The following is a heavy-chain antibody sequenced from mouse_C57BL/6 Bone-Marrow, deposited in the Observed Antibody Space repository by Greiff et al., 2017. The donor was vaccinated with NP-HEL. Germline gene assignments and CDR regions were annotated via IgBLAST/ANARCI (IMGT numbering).Heavy chain of an antibody. CDR2: IWSGGST. Sequence: VQVVESGPGLVQPSQSLSITCTVSGFSLTSYGVHWVRQSPGKGLEWLGVIWSGGSTDYNAAFISRLSISKDNSKSQVFFKMNSLQADDTAIYYCASPIYDGYYPDLAYWGQGTLVTVSA. V-gene: IGHV2-2*01. J-gene: IGHJ3*01. CDR3: ASPIYDGYYPDLAY. CDR1: GFSLTSYG. D-gene: IGHD2-3*01.